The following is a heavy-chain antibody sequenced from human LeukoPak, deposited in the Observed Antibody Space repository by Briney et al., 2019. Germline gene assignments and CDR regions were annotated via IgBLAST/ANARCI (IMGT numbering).Heavy chain of an antibody. CDR2: IYYSGST. J-gene: IGHJ3*02. CDR3: ARGGGYSLRNAFDI. CDR1: GGSISSGGYY. V-gene: IGHV4-31*03. D-gene: IGHD3-10*01. Sequence: PSQTLSLTCTVSGGSISSGGYYWSWIRQHPGKGLEWIGYIYYSGSTYYNPSLKSRVTISVDTSKNQFSLKLSSVTAADTAVYYCARGGGYSLRNAFDIWGQGTMVTVSS.